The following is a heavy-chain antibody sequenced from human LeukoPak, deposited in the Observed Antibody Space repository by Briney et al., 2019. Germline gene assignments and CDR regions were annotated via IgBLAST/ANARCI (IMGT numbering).Heavy chain of an antibody. D-gene: IGHD6-13*01. CDR2: ISAYNGNT. CDR3: ARDYSSWYRGAFDI. CDR1: GYTFTSYG. J-gene: IGHJ3*02. V-gene: IGHV1-18*01. Sequence: GASVKVSCKASGYTFTSYGISWVRQAPGQGLEWMGWISAYNGNTNYAQKFQGRVTMTRDTSISTAYMELSRLRSDDTAVYYCARDYSSWYRGAFDIWGQGTMVTVSS.